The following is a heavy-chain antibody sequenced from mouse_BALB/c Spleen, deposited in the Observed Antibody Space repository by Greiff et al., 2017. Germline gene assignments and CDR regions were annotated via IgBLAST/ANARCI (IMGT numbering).Heavy chain of an antibody. CDR2: IDPSDSET. Sequence: FQLQQPGAELVKPGAPVKLSCKASGYTFTSYWMNWVKQRPGRGLEWIGRIDPSDSETHYNQKFKDKATLTVDKSSSTAYIQLSSLTSEDSAVYYCARGPERYFDVWGAGTTVTVSS. J-gene: IGHJ1*01. CDR1: GYTFTSYW. V-gene: IGHV1-69*02. CDR3: ARGPERYFDV.